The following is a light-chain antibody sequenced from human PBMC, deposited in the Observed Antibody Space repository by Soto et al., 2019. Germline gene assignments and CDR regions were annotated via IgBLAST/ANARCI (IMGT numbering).Light chain of an antibody. Sequence: QSVMTQPASVSGSPGQSITISCTGTSSDVGGYNYVSWYQQHPGKAPKLMIYDVSNRPEGVSNRFSGSKSGNTASLTLSGLQAEDEADYYCSSYTSSTPYVFGTGTKLTVL. J-gene: IGLJ1*01. CDR3: SSYTSSTPYV. V-gene: IGLV2-14*01. CDR2: DVS. CDR1: SSDVGGYNY.